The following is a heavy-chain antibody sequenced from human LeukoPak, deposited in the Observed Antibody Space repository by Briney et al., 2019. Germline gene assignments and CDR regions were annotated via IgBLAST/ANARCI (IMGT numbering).Heavy chain of an antibody. V-gene: IGHV1-69*13. J-gene: IGHJ3*02. CDR3: ARDPRVGATTGAFDI. CDR1: GGTFSSDA. D-gene: IGHD1-26*01. Sequence: SVKVSCKASGGTFSSDAISWVQQAPGQGLEWMGGIIPIFGTANYAQKFQGRVTITADESTSTAYMELSSLRSEGTAVYYCARDPRVGATTGAFDIWGQGTMVTVSS. CDR2: IIPIFGTA.